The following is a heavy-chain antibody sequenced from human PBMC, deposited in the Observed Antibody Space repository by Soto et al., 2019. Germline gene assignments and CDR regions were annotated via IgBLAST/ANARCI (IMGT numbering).Heavy chain of an antibody. D-gene: IGHD3-3*01. V-gene: IGHV4-59*01. CDR3: ARVNYDFWSGYYSPDYYYYGMDV. J-gene: IGHJ6*02. CDR2: IYYSGST. Sequence: SETLSLTCTVSGGSISSYYWSWIRQPPGKGLEWIGYIYYSGSTNYNPSLKSRVTISVDTSKNQFSLKLSSVTAADTAVYYCARVNYDFWSGYYSPDYYYYGMDVWGQGTTVTVSS. CDR1: GGSISSYY.